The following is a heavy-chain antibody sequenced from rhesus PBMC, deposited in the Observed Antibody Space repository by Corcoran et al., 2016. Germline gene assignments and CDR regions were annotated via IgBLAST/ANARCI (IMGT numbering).Heavy chain of an antibody. J-gene: IGHJ5-1*01. V-gene: IGHV4-173*01. D-gene: IGHD1-44*01. CDR3: ASHGGTYTVRFDV. Sequence: QLQLQESGPGLVKPSETLSLTCGDSGGSISSHYWSWIRPPPGKGLEWIGRMSGSSGSTDYNPSLKSRVTISRDTSKNQFSLKLTSVTAADTAVYYCASHGGTYTVRFDVWGAGVLVSVSS. CDR1: GGSISSHY. CDR2: MSGSSGST.